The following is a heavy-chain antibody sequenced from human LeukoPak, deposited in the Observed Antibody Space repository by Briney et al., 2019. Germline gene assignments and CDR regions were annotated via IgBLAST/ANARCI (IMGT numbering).Heavy chain of an antibody. D-gene: IGHD5-18*01. CDR1: GFTFSSYG. CDR2: ISYDGSNK. J-gene: IGHJ4*02. Sequence: PGGSLRLSCAASGFTFSSYGMHWVRQAPGKGLEWVAVISYDGSNKYYADSVKGRSTISRDNSKNTLYLQMNSLRAEDTAVYYCAKGPLGRIQLIGDYWGQGTLVTVSS. V-gene: IGHV3-30*18. CDR3: AKGPLGRIQLIGDY.